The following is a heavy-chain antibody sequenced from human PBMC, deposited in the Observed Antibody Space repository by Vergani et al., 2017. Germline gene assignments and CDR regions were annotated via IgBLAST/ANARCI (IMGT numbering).Heavy chain of an antibody. Sequence: QLVESGGGWVQPGGSLRLSCVVSGFDFSSYIMNWVRQAPGKGLEWVANIKQDGSEKYYVDSVKGRFTISRDNAKNSLYLQMNSLRAEDTAVYYCARVRIVGAMWFDPWGQGTLVTVSS. CDR1: GFDFSSYI. D-gene: IGHD1-26*01. V-gene: IGHV3-7*01. CDR3: ARVRIVGAMWFDP. J-gene: IGHJ5*02. CDR2: IKQDGSEK.